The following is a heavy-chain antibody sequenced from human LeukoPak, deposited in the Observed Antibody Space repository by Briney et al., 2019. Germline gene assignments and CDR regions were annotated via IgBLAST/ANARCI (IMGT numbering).Heavy chain of an antibody. V-gene: IGHV4-59*01. CDR1: GGSINNYY. J-gene: IGHJ6*02. Sequence: SETLSLTCTVSGGSINNYYWSWIRQPPGKGLEWIGYIYYRGSTNYNPSLKSRVTISVDTSKNQFSLKLSSVTAADAAVYYCARGVVVVPAATLIYYYYGMDVWGQGTTVTVSS. CDR3: ARGVVVVPAATLIYYYYGMDV. CDR2: IYYRGST. D-gene: IGHD2-2*01.